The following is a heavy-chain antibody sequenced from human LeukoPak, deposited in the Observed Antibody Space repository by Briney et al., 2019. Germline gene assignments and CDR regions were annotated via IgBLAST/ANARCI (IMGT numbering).Heavy chain of an antibody. CDR3: ARDHGDYAYYFDY. D-gene: IGHD4-17*01. J-gene: IGHJ4*02. CDR2: IHHSGST. CDR1: GYSISSGYY. V-gene: IGHV4-38-2*02. Sequence: SETLSLTCIVSGYSISSGYYWGWIRQPPGKGLEWIGNIHHSGSTYYNPSLKSRVTISVDTSKNQFSLKLSSVTAADTAVYYCARDHGDYAYYFDYWGQGTLVTVSS.